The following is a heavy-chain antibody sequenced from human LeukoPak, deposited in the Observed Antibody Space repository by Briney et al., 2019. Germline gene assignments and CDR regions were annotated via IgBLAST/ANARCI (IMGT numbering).Heavy chain of an antibody. V-gene: IGHV3-23*01. J-gene: IGHJ6*02. D-gene: IGHD1-26*01. Sequence: GGSLRLSCAASGFTFSSYAMSWVRQAPGKGLEWVSAISGSGGSTYYADSVKGRFTISRDNSKNTLYLQMNSLSAEDTAVYYCARGHHVSYSGTLSGMDVWGQGTTVTVSS. CDR2: ISGSGGST. CDR3: ARGHHVSYSGTLSGMDV. CDR1: GFTFSSYA.